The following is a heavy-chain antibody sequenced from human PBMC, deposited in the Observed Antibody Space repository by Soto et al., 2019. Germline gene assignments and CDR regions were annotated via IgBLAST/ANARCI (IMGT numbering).Heavy chain of an antibody. J-gene: IGHJ4*02. CDR3: ARVRDSYGFGLDY. Sequence: SETLSLTCTVSGGSISSGDYYWSWIRQPPGKGLEWIGYIYYSGSTYYNPSLKSRVTISVDTSKNQFSLKLSSVTAADTAVYYCARVRDSYGFGLDYWGQGTLVTVSS. CDR1: GGSISSGDYY. V-gene: IGHV4-30-4*01. CDR2: IYYSGST. D-gene: IGHD5-18*01.